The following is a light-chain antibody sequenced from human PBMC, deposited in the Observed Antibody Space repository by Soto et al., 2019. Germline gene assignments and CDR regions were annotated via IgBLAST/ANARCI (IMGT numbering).Light chain of an antibody. Sequence: EIVLTQSPGTLSLSPGERATLSCRASQSVSSSYLAWYQQQPGQALRLLIYGASSRASGIPDRFSGSGSGTDCPLTISRLEPEDFALYYCQQYGSSPPNTVGQGTKLVIK. CDR2: GAS. J-gene: IGKJ2*01. V-gene: IGKV3-20*01. CDR1: QSVSSSY. CDR3: QQYGSSPPNT.